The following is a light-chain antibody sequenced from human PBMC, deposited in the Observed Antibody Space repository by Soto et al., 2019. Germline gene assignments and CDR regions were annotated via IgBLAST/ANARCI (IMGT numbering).Light chain of an antibody. J-gene: IGLJ2*01. Sequence: QSVLTQSPSASASLGASVKLTCTLSSGHSNYAIAWHQQQPEQGPRFLMKLNSDGSHSKGDAIPDRFSGSSSGAERYLTISSLQSEDEADYYCQTWGAGIRVFGGGTKLTVL. CDR1: SGHSNYA. V-gene: IGLV4-69*01. CDR3: QTWGAGIRV. CDR2: LNSDGSH.